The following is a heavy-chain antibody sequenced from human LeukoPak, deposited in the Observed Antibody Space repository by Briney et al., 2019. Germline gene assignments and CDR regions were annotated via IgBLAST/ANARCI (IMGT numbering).Heavy chain of an antibody. J-gene: IGHJ4*02. Sequence: SETLSLTGAVYGGSFSGYYWSWIRQPPGKGLEWIGEINHSGSTNYNPSLKSRVTISVDTSKNQFSLKLSSVTAADTAVYYCARGKVRGFLEWLLFDYWGQGTLVTVSS. CDR3: ARGKVRGFLEWLLFDY. CDR1: GGSFSGYY. CDR2: INHSGST. V-gene: IGHV4-34*01. D-gene: IGHD3-3*01.